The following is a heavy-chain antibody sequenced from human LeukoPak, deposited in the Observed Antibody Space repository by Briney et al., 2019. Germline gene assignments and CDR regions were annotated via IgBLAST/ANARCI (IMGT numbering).Heavy chain of an antibody. CDR2: IYYSGST. CDR3: ARGDCSSTSCYAGLHAFDI. V-gene: IGHV4-30-4*01. D-gene: IGHD2-2*01. J-gene: IGHJ3*02. CDR1: GGSISSGDYY. Sequence: SETLSLTCTVSGGSISSGDYYWSWIRQPPGKGLEWIGYIYYSGSTYYNPSPKSRVTISVDTSKNQFSLKLSSVTAADTAVYYCARGDCSSTSCYAGLHAFDIWGQGTMVTVSS.